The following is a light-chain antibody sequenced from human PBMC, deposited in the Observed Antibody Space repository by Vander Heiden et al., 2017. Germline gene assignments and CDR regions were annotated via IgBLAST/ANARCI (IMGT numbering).Light chain of an antibody. J-gene: IGKJ4*01. CDR2: DAS. CDR1: QSVSSY. CDR3: QQRSNWPLT. V-gene: IGKV3-11*01. Sequence: EIVLTQSPATLSLSPGEGATLSCRASQSVSSYLAWYQQKPGQAPRLLIYDASNRATGIPARFSGSGSGTDFTLTISSLEPEDFAVYYCQQRSNWPLTFGGGTKVXIK.